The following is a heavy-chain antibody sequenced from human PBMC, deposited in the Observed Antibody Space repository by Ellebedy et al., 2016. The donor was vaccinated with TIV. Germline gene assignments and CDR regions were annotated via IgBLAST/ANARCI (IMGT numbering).Heavy chain of an antibody. J-gene: IGHJ6*02. V-gene: IGHV3-66*01. D-gene: IGHD1-20*01. CDR3: ARDQVTGTTYYGMDV. CDR1: GFTFSSYW. Sequence: PGGSLRLSCAASGFTFSSYWMSWVRQAPGKGLEWVSVIYSGGSTYYADSVKGRFTISRDNSKNTLYLQMNSLRAEDTAVYYCARDQVTGTTYYGMDVWGQGTTVTVSS. CDR2: IYSGGST.